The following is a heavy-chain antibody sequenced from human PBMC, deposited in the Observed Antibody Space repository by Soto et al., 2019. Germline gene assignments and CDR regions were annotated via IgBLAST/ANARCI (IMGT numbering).Heavy chain of an antibody. CDR3: VRDGTKTLRDWFDP. Sequence: SETLSLTCTVSGASISGYYWSWIRKSAGKGLEWIGRIYATGTTDYNPSLKSRVMMSVDKSKKQFSLRLRSVTAADTAVYYCVRDGTKTLRDWFDPWGQGISVTVSS. CDR1: GASISGYY. D-gene: IGHD1-1*01. V-gene: IGHV4-4*07. CDR2: IYATGTT. J-gene: IGHJ5*02.